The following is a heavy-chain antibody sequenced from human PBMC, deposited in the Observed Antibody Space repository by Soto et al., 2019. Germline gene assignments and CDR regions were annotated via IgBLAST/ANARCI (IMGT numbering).Heavy chain of an antibody. CDR2: ISAYNGNT. D-gene: IGHD3-10*01. V-gene: IGHV1-18*01. Sequence: ASVKVSCKASGYTFTSYGISWVRQAPGQGLEWMGRISAYNGNTNYAQKLQGRVTMTTDTSTSTAYMELRSLRSDDTAVYYCARDDTWSGRYSYMDVWGKGTTGTVSS. J-gene: IGHJ6*03. CDR1: GYTFTSYG. CDR3: ARDDTWSGRYSYMDV.